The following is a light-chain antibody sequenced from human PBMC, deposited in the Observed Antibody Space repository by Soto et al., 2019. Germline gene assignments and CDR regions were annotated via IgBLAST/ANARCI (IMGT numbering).Light chain of an antibody. Sequence: DIQMTQSPPSLSASVGDRVTITCRASQTIGFYLNWYQQKPGTAPKLLIYGASSLQSGVPSRFSGSGSETDFSLTISSLQPDDFATYYCQQSYETPLAFGQGTKVEIK. J-gene: IGKJ1*01. CDR3: QQSYETPLA. CDR2: GAS. V-gene: IGKV1-39*01. CDR1: QTIGFY.